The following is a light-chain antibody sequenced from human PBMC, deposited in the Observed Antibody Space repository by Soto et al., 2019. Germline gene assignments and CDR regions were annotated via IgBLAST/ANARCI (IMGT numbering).Light chain of an antibody. CDR2: GAS. CDR1: QSVSSN. Sequence: EIVMTQSPATLSVSPGERATLSCRASQSVSSNLAWYQQKPGQAPRLLIYGASTRATGIPARFSGSGYGTEVTLTISSLQSEDFAVYYCQQYNKWPPYTFGQGTKLEIK. J-gene: IGKJ2*01. CDR3: QQYNKWPPYT. V-gene: IGKV3-15*01.